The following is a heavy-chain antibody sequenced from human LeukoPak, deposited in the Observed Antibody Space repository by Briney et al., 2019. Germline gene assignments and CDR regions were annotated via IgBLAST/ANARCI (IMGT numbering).Heavy chain of an antibody. J-gene: IGHJ4*02. D-gene: IGHD4-17*01. V-gene: IGHV3-23*01. CDR1: GFNFVNHA. CDR3: AKTGDYGDWFDY. Sequence: GGSLRLSCAASGFNFVNHAMSWVRQTPGKGLEWVSAISGGGDITYYADSVKGRFTISRDNSKNTLYLQMNSLRAEDTAVYYCAKTGDYGDWFDYWGQGTLVTVSS. CDR2: ISGGGDIT.